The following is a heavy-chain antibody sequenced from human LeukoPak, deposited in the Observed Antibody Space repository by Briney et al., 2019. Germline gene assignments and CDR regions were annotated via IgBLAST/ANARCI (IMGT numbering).Heavy chain of an antibody. J-gene: IGHJ6*03. CDR3: ARGHYGSGSYYNSPQFRNYYYYMDV. Sequence: SETLSLTCTVSGGSISSYYWSWIRQPPGKGLEWIGYIYYSGSINYNPSLKSRVTISVDTSKNQFSLKLSSVTAADTAVYYCARGHYGSGSYYNSPQFRNYYYYMDVWGKGTTVTISS. CDR2: IYYSGSI. V-gene: IGHV4-59*01. D-gene: IGHD3-10*01. CDR1: GGSISSYY.